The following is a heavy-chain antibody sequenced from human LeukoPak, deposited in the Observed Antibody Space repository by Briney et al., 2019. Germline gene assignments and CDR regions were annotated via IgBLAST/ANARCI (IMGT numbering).Heavy chain of an antibody. CDR3: ARVLRYGSGSPFDY. Sequence: ASVKVSCKASGYTFTSYDINWVRQATGQGLEWMGWISAYNGNTNYAQKLQGRVTMTTDISTSTAYMELRSLRSDDTAVYYCARVLRYGSGSPFDYWGQGTLVTVSS. CDR2: ISAYNGNT. J-gene: IGHJ4*02. D-gene: IGHD3-10*01. CDR1: GYTFTSYD. V-gene: IGHV1-18*01.